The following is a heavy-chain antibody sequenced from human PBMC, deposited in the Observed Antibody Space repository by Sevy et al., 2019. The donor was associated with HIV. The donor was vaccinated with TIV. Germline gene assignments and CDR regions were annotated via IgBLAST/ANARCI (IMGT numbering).Heavy chain of an antibody. CDR3: ARGKNPATVTTYYFDY. V-gene: IGHV4-34*01. CDR2: INHSGST. D-gene: IGHD4-17*01. Sequence: SETLSLTCAVYGGSFSGYYWSWIRQPPGKGLEWIGEINHSGSTNYNPSLKSRVTISVDTSKNQFSLKLSSVTAADTAVYYCARGKNPATVTTYYFDYWGQGTLVTVSS. CDR1: GGSFSGYY. J-gene: IGHJ4*02.